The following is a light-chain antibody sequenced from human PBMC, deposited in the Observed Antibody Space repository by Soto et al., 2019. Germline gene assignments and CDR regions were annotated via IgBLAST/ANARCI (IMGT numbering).Light chain of an antibody. J-gene: IGLJ1*01. CDR2: EVS. CDR3: SSFTGSRAYV. CDR1: SSDVGGYNY. V-gene: IGLV2-14*01. Sequence: QSALTQPASVSGSPGQSITISCTGTSSDVGGYNYVSWYQQQSGKAPKLMIHEVSNRPSGVSNRFSGSKSGNTASLTISGLQAEDEADYYCSSFTGSRAYVLGTGTKVTVL.